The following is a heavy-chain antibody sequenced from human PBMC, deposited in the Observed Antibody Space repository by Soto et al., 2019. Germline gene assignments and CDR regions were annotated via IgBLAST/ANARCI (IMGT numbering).Heavy chain of an antibody. V-gene: IGHV3-23*01. CDR2: ISGSGGST. J-gene: IGHJ4*02. CDR3: AKRAAGTSFDY. D-gene: IGHD6-13*01. CDR1: GFTFSSYA. Sequence: EVQLLESGGGLVQPGGSLRLSCAASGFTFSSYALGWVRQAPGMGLEGVSVISGSGGSTYYAGAVKGGFTISRDNSKNTLYLQMNSLRAEDTAVYYCAKRAAGTSFDYWGQGTLVTVSS.